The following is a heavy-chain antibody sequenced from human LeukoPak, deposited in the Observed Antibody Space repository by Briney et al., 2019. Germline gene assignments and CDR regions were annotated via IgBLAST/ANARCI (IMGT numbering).Heavy chain of an antibody. CDR1: LVSFNTYY. D-gene: IGHD3-10*01. J-gene: IGHJ3*02. Sequence: SETLSLTCTVSLVSFNTYYWSWIRQPPGKGLEWIGYIYYTGIIIYNPSLRSRVTISVDTSKNQSPLKLNSVTAADTAVYYCARQSGTMADAFDIWGQGTMVTVSS. CDR3: ARQSGTMADAFDI. V-gene: IGHV4-59*08. CDR2: IYYTGII.